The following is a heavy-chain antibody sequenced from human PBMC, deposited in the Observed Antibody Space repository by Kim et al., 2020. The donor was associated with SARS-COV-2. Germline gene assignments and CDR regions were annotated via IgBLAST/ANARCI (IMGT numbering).Heavy chain of an antibody. CDR3: ARDQGRNGDYEVY. D-gene: IGHD4-17*01. Sequence: YADPVKGRFTISRDNAKNSLYLQMNRLRAEDTAVYYCARDQGRNGDYEVYWGQGTLVTVSS. J-gene: IGHJ4*02. V-gene: IGHV3-11*04.